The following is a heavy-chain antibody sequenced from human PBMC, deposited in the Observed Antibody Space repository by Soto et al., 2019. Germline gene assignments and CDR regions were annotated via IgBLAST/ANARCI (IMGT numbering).Heavy chain of an antibody. Sequence: QLQLQESGPGLVKPSETLSLTCSVFGGSIRSTRYYWGWVRQPPGKGLEWLGSIYYTGATQYNPSLEGRVTMSVDTSMNQFFLKLRFVTAADSAIYYCAREDRDDNRGPGNWGQGTLVTVSS. CDR1: GGSIRSTRYY. CDR2: IYYTGAT. J-gene: IGHJ1*01. V-gene: IGHV4-39*02. D-gene: IGHD1-1*01. CDR3: AREDRDDNRGPGN.